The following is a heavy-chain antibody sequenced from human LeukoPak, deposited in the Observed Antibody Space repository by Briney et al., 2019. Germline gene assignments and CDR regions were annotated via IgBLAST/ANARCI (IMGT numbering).Heavy chain of an antibody. CDR1: GDSVSRNNIA. Sequence: SQTLSLTCAISGDSVSRNNIAWNWIRQSPSRGLEWLGRTYYGSKWYNDYTVSVKSRITINPDTSKNQFSLQLNSVTPEDTAVYYCARGIGWPYFDYWGQGTLVTVSS. CDR2: TYYGSKWYN. J-gene: IGHJ4*02. D-gene: IGHD5-24*01. CDR3: ARGIGWPYFDY. V-gene: IGHV6-1*01.